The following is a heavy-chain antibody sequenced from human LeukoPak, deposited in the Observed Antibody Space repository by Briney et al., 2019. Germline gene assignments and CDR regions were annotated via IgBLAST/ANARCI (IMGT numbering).Heavy chain of an antibody. CDR2: INPNSGGT. J-gene: IGHJ4*02. CDR1: GYTFTGYY. CDR3: ARGGIVVLPAAMPNY. D-gene: IGHD2-2*01. Sequence: ASVKVSCKASGYTFTGYYMHWVRQAPGQGLEWMGWINPNSGGTNYAQKFQGRVTMTRDTSISTAYMELSGLSSDDTAVYYCARGGIVVLPAAMPNYWGQGTLVTVSS. V-gene: IGHV1-2*02.